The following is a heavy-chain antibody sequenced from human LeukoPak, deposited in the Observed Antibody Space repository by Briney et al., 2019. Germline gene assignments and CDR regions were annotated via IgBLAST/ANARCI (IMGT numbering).Heavy chain of an antibody. V-gene: IGHV1-24*01. CDR3: ATGRYYDRSGYYGDY. CDR1: GYTLTELS. CDR2: FDPEGGET. J-gene: IGHJ4*02. D-gene: IGHD3-22*01. Sequence: GASVKVSCKVSGYTLTELSMHWVRQAPGKGLEWMGGFDPEGGETIYAQKLQGRVTMSEDTSTDTAYMELSSLRSEDTAVYYCATGRYYDRSGYYGDYWGQGTLVTVSS.